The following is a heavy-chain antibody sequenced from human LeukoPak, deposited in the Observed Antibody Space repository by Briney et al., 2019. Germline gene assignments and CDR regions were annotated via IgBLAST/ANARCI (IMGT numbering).Heavy chain of an antibody. CDR1: GGSISSSSYY. J-gene: IGHJ4*02. V-gene: IGHV4-39*07. CDR2: IYYSGST. Sequence: SETLSLTCTVSGGSISSSSYYWGWIRQPPGKGLEWIGSIYYSGSTYYNPSLKSRVTISVDTSKNQFSLKLSSVTAADTAVYYCARAVHYSGTSDQYTGGWYYFDFWGQGTLVTVSS. D-gene: IGHD3-10*01. CDR3: ARAVHYSGTSDQYTGGWYYFDF.